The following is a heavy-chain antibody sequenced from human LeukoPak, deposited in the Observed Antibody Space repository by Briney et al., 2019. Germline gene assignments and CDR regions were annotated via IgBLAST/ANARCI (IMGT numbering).Heavy chain of an antibody. D-gene: IGHD7-27*01. Sequence: SQTLSLTCAISGDSVSSSSAAWNWIRQSPSRGLEWLGRTYYRSRWYNDYAGSVKGRITIKPDASKNQFSLNLDSVTPEDTAVFYCARVWGPTTIYDSWGQGTLVIVSS. CDR1: GDSVSSSSAA. CDR2: TYYRSRWYN. J-gene: IGHJ4*02. V-gene: IGHV6-1*01. CDR3: ARVWGPTTIYDS.